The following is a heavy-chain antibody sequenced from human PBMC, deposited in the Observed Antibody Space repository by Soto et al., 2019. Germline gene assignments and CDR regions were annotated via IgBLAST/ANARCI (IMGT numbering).Heavy chain of an antibody. V-gene: IGHV3-23*01. Sequence: VGSLRLSCAASGFTFSSYAMSWVRQAPGKGLEWVSAISGSGGSTYYADSVKGRFTISRDNSKNTLYLQMNSLRAEDTAVYYCAKVAVAGNSYYYYGMDVCGQGTTVTVSS. D-gene: IGHD6-19*01. CDR2: ISGSGGST. CDR3: AKVAVAGNSYYYYGMDV. CDR1: GFTFSSYA. J-gene: IGHJ6*02.